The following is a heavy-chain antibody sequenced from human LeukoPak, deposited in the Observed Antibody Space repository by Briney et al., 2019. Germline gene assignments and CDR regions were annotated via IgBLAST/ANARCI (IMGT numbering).Heavy chain of an antibody. CDR3: LAQGKTPNAFDI. Sequence: SETLSLTCTVSGGSISSGGYYWRWIRQHPGKGLEWIGYIYYSGSTYYNPSLKSRVTISVDTSKNQFSLKLSSVTAADTAVYYCLAQGKTPNAFDIWGQGTMVTVSS. V-gene: IGHV4-31*03. J-gene: IGHJ3*02. CDR2: IYYSGST. CDR1: GGSISSGGYY.